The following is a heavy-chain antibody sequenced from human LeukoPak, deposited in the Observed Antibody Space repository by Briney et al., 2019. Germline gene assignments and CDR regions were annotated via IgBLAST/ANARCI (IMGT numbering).Heavy chain of an antibody. V-gene: IGHV4-4*07. D-gene: IGHD6-6*01. CDR2: IYTSGTT. CDR1: GGSISSYY. J-gene: IGHJ3*02. CDR3: ARLQLVVVAAFDI. Sequence: SETLSLTCTVSGGSISSYYWSWIRQPAGKGLEWVGRIYTSGTTTYNPSLKSRVTISVDTSKNQFSLKLSSVTAADTAVYYCARLQLVVVAAFDIWGQGTMVTVSS.